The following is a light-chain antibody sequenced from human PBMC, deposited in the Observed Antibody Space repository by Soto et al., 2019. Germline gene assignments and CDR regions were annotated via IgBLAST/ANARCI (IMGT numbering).Light chain of an antibody. V-gene: IGKV3-20*01. CDR2: GVS. CDR1: QSVSSY. J-gene: IGKJ3*01. CDR3: QQYGSSPFT. Sequence: SHSPAAVSLTQGERAPLSCRASQSVSSYLAWYQQKPGQAPRLLIYGVSTRATGIPDRFSGSGSGTDFTLTISRLEPEDFAVYYCQQYGSSPFTFGPGTKVAI.